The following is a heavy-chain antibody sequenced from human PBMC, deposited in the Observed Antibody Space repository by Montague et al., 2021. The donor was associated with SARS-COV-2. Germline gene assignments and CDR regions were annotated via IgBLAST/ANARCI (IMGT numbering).Heavy chain of an antibody. V-gene: IGHV4-59*13. CDR2: MYYSGST. J-gene: IGHJ4*02. CDR1: GGSISSYY. CDR3: ARDFDY. Sequence: SETLSLTCTVSGGSISSYYWSWIRQPPGKGLEWIGYMYYSGSTNYNPSLKSRVTRSVDTSKNQFSLKLSSVTAADTAVYYCARDFDYWGQGTLVTVSS.